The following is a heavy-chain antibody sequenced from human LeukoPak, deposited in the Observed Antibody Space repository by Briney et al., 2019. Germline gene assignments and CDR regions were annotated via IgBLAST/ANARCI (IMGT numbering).Heavy chain of an antibody. J-gene: IGHJ4*02. V-gene: IGHV4-34*01. D-gene: IGHD2-21*02. CDR1: GVSFDDYY. CDR2: INHSGYT. Sequence: KPSETLSLTCAVSGVSFDDYYWSWVRQTPGNGLEWIGEINHSGYTNDSPSLKSRVTLSIDTSRKQFSLNLRSVTVADTGIYYCTRMTAGHDYWGQGTLVTVSS. CDR3: TRMTAGHDY.